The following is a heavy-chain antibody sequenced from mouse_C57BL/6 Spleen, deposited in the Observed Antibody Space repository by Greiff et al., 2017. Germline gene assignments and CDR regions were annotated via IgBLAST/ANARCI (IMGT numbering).Heavy chain of an antibody. Sequence: VQLQQPGAELVRPGSSVKLSCKASGYTFTSYWMHWVKQRPIQGLEWIGNIDPSDRETHYNQKFKDKATLTVDKSSSTAYMQLSSLTSEDSAVYYCARGSNYDYAMDYWGQGTSVTVSS. CDR3: ARGSNYDYAMDY. J-gene: IGHJ4*01. CDR1: GYTFTSYW. CDR2: IDPSDRET. V-gene: IGHV1-52*01. D-gene: IGHD2-5*01.